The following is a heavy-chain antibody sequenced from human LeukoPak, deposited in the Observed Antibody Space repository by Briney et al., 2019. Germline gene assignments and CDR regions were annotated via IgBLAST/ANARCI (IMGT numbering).Heavy chain of an antibody. V-gene: IGHV4-34*01. CDR2: INHSGST. J-gene: IGHJ4*02. D-gene: IGHD3-3*01. Sequence: SETLSLTCAVYGGSFSGYYWSWIRQPPGKGLEWIGEINHSGSTNYNPSLKSRVTISVDTSKNQFSLKLSSVTAADTAVYYCARTPHDFWSGYYDLFDYWGQGTLVTVSS. CDR1: GGSFSGYY. CDR3: ARTPHDFWSGYYDLFDY.